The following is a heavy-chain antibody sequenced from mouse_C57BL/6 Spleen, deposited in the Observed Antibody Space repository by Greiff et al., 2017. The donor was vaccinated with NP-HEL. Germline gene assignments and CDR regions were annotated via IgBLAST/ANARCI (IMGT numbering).Heavy chain of an antibody. V-gene: IGHV8-8*01. CDR2: IWWDDDK. CDR3: ARVKTAQATGYAMDY. D-gene: IGHD3-2*02. J-gene: IGHJ4*01. CDR1: GFSLSTFGMG. Sequence: QVTLKESGPGILQPSQTLSLTCSFSGFSLSTFGMGVGWIRQPSGKGLEWLAHIWWDDDKYYNPALKSRLTISKDTSKNQVFLKIANVDTADTATYYCARVKTAQATGYAMDYWGQGTSVTVSS.